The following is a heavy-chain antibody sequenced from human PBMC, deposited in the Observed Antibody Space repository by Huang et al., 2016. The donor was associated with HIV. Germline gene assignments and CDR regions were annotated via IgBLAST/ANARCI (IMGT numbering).Heavy chain of an antibody. V-gene: IGHV5-51*01. CDR2: INPGDSDA. CDR1: GYSFTNYW. CDR3: ARRGFNTGSSPDS. Sequence: EVQLVQSGPEVKKPGESLKISCRVSGYSFTNYWIGWVRQRLGKGLEWMEIINPGDSDAAYNPSFRGQVTISADKSINTAHLQGDSLKTSDSAIYYCARRGFNTGSSPDSWGQGTLVTVSS. J-gene: IGHJ4*02. D-gene: IGHD1-26*01.